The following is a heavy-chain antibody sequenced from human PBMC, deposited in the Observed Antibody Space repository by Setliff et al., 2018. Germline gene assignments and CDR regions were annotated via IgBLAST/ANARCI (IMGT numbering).Heavy chain of an antibody. D-gene: IGHD3-10*01. J-gene: IGHJ4*02. Sequence: GGSLRLSCAASGFAFGDYFMSWIREAPGKGLEWVSSISSSSTYIFYADSVRGRFTVSRDNAKNSLYLQMNSLRAEDTAIYYCGPGGKGLLENWGQGTLVTVSS. CDR3: GPGGKGLLEN. CDR2: ISSSSTYI. CDR1: GFAFGDYF. V-gene: IGHV3-11*06.